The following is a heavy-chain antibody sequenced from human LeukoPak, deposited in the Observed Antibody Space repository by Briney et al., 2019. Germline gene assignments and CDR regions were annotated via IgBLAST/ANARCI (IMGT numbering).Heavy chain of an antibody. Sequence: SETLSLTCAVYGGSFSGSYWSWIRQPPGKGLEWIGEINHSGTTKYNPSLESRVTISVDTSKNQFSLRLSSVTAADTAVYYCASQVWWFDPWGRGTLVTVSS. CDR3: ASQVWWFDP. V-gene: IGHV4-34*01. CDR1: GGSFSGSY. J-gene: IGHJ5*02. D-gene: IGHD3-16*01. CDR2: INHSGTT.